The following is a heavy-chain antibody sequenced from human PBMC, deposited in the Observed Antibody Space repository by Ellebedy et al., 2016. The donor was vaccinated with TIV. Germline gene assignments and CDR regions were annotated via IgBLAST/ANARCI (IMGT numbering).Heavy chain of an antibody. D-gene: IGHD7-27*01. Sequence: GGSLRLXXAASGFTFDDYAMHWVRQAPGKGLEWVSGISWRGHYIGYADSVRGRFTISRGNAKNSLYLQMNSLRIEDTAVYYCTKDLLRGNWGGSGRDYWGQGTLVTVSS. CDR3: TKDLLRGNWGGSGRDY. CDR1: GFTFDDYA. V-gene: IGHV3-9*01. J-gene: IGHJ4*02. CDR2: ISWRGHYI.